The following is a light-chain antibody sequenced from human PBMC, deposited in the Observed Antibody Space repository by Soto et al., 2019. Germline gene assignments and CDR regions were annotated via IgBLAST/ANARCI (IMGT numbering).Light chain of an antibody. CDR3: AAWDDSLSGHV. J-gene: IGLJ1*01. Sequence: QSVLTQPHSASGTPGQRVTISCSGSSSNIGTSSVHWFQQLPGTAPKLLISTTNQRPSGVPERFSGSKSGTSASLAISGLRSGVGVNYSSAAWDDSLSGHVFGTGTRLPVL. CDR2: TTN. V-gene: IGLV1-47*02. CDR1: SSNIGTSS.